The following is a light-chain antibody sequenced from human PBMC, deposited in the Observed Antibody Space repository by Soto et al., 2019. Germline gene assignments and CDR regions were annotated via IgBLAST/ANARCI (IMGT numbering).Light chain of an antibody. J-gene: IGKJ4*01. CDR2: LGS. CDR1: QSLLHSDGYNY. V-gene: IGKV2-28*01. CDR3: MQALQTPGLT. Sequence: DIVMTQSPFSLPVTPGEPASISCRSSQSLLHSDGYNYLDWYLQKPGQSPQLLIYLGSNRASGVPDRFSGSGSGTDFTLKISRVEAEDVGVYYCMQALQTPGLTFGGGTKVEIK.